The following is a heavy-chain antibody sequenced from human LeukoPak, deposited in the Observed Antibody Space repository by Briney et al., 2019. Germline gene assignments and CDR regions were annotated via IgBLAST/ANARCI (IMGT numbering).Heavy chain of an antibody. D-gene: IGHD3-10*01. CDR3: AKGSGRPNWFDP. CDR1: GFTLSNYD. V-gene: IGHV3-23*01. CDR2: ISGSGGTT. Sequence: GGSLRLSCADSGFTLSNYDMSRVRQAPGKGLEWVSAISGSGGTTYYADSVKGRFTISRDNSKNTLYLQMNSLRAEDTAVYYCAKGSGRPNWFDPWGQGTLVTVSS. J-gene: IGHJ5*02.